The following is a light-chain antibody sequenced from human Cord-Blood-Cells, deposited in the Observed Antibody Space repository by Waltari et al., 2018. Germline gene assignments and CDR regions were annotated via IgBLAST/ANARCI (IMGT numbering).Light chain of an antibody. CDR2: EVS. CDR1: SSDVGSYNR. CDR3: SSYTSSSTLV. V-gene: IGLV2-18*02. Sequence: QSALTQPPSVSGSPGQSVTISCTGTSSDVGSYNRVSWYHQPPGTAPKLMIYEVSTRPSGVPDRFSGSKSGNTASLTISGLQAEDEADYYCSSYTSSSTLVFGGGTKLTVL. J-gene: IGLJ3*02.